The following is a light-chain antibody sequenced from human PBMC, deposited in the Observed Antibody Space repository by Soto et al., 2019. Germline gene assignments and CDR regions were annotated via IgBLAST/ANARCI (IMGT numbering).Light chain of an antibody. CDR3: SSYAGSNDLL. CDR2: EVT. CDR1: SSDVGGYNY. V-gene: IGLV2-8*01. J-gene: IGLJ2*01. Sequence: QSALTQPPSASGSPGQSVTISCTGTSSDVGGYNYVSWYRLHPGKAPKLMIYEVTKRPSGVPDRFSGSKSGNTASLTVSGLQAEDEADYYCSSYAGSNDLLFGGGTQLTVL.